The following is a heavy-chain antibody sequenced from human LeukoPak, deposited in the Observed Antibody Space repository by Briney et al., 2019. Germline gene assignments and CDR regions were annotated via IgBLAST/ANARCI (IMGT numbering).Heavy chain of an antibody. J-gene: IGHJ4*02. V-gene: IGHV3-23*01. CDR3: AKARYGDFRPSFDY. Sequence: GGSLRLSCAASGFTFSSYAMSWVRQAPGKGLGWVSAISGSGSSSYYADSVKGRFTISRDISKNTLYLQMNSLRAEDTAVYYYAKARYGDFRPSFDYWGQGTLVTVSS. D-gene: IGHD4-17*01. CDR1: GFTFSSYA. CDR2: ISGSGSSS.